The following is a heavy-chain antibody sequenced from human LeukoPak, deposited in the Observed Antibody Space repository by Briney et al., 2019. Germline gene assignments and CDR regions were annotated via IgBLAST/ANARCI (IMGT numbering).Heavy chain of an antibody. V-gene: IGHV3-7*01. CDR1: GFTFSSYA. D-gene: IGHD3-22*01. CDR2: IKQDGSEK. Sequence: GGSLRLSCAASGFTFSSYAMSWVRQAPGKGLEWVANIKQDGSEKYYVDSVKGRFTISKDNAKNSLYLQMNSLRAEDTAVYYCARDYYGDYVVYWGQGTLVTVSS. CDR3: ARDYYGDYVVY. J-gene: IGHJ4*02.